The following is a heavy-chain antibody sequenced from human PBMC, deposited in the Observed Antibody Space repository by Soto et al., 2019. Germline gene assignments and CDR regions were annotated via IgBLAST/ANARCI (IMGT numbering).Heavy chain of an antibody. CDR1: GFTFSSYA. V-gene: IGHV3-23*01. CDR2: ISGSGAST. J-gene: IGHJ4*02. Sequence: EVQLLESGGGLIQPGGSLRLSCAGSGFTFSSYAMSWVRQAPGKGLEWVSGISGSGASTYYADSVKGRFTISRDNSKNTLYLQMSSLRAEDTAVYYCAKRDRVGIAGNFDYWGQGTLVTVSS. CDR3: AKRDRVGIAGNFDY. D-gene: IGHD6-13*01.